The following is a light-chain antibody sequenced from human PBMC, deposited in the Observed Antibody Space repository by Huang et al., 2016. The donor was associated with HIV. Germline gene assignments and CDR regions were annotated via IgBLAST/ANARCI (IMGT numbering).Light chain of an antibody. V-gene: IGKV3-11*01. CDR2: DAS. CDR3: QQRANWLT. Sequence: IVLTQSPATLSLSPGERATLSCRASQSVRSYLAWYQQEPCQAPRLLIYDASNTATGVPARFSGSGSGTDFTLTISSLEPEDFAVYYCQQRANWLTFGGGTKVEIK. CDR1: QSVRSY. J-gene: IGKJ4*01.